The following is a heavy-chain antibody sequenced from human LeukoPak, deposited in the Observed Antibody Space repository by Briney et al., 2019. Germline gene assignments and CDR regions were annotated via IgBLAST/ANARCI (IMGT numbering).Heavy chain of an antibody. CDR3: ASLPRYDFWA. Sequence: SETLSLTCTVSGRSISTTNFYWGWIRQPPGKGLEWIGSISYSGATYYSPSLKSRLTVSADTSKKEVSLRLNSVTAADTAVYYCASLPRYDFWAWGQGNLVIVSS. CDR2: ISYSGAT. J-gene: IGHJ5*02. V-gene: IGHV4-39*01. CDR1: GRSISTTNFY. D-gene: IGHD3-3*01.